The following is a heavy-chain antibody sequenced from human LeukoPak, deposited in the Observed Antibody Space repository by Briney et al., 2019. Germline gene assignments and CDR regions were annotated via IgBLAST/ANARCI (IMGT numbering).Heavy chain of an antibody. J-gene: IGHJ4*02. CDR2: ISSSSSYT. CDR1: GFTFSDYF. CDR3: ARKNYPGIAAAVDY. V-gene: IGHV3-11*06. Sequence: GGPLRLSCAASGFTFSDYFMSWIRQAPGKGLEWVAYISSSSSYTNYADSVKGRFTISRDNAKNSLYLQMNSLRAEDTAVYYCARKNYPGIAAAVDYWGQGTLVTVSS. D-gene: IGHD6-13*01.